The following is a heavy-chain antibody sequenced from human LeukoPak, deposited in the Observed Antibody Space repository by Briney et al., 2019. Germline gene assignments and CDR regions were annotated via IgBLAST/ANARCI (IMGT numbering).Heavy chain of an antibody. D-gene: IGHD5-24*01. CDR3: AKDYNYIIDY. V-gene: IGHV1-18*01. CDR1: GYTFCSSG. Sequence: ASVKVSCKASGYTFCSSGISWVRQAPGQGLEWMGWISAVNGDINYAQNFQGRVTMTTDTSTSTAYMELRSLTSDDTAVYYCAKDYNYIIDYWGQGTMVTVSS. CDR2: ISAVNGDI. J-gene: IGHJ4*02.